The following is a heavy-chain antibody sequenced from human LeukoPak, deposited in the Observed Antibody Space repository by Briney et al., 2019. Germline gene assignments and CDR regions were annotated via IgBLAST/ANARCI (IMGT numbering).Heavy chain of an antibody. CDR2: ISSSSSYI. D-gene: IGHD2-15*01. CDR1: GFTFSSYS. V-gene: IGHV3-21*01. J-gene: IGHJ4*02. CDR3: ARDYREVVGAPYFDY. Sequence: GGSLRLSCAASGFTFSSYSMNWVRQAPGKGLESVSSISSSSSYIYYADSVKGRFTISRDNAKNSLYLQMNSLRAEDTAVYYCARDYREVVGAPYFDYWGQGTLVTVSS.